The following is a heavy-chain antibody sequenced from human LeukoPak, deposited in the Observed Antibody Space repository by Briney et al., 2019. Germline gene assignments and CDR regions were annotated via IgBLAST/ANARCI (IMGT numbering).Heavy chain of an antibody. Sequence: SETLSLTCTVSGGSISSSTYCWRWIRQHPGKGLELLGSICYSGSTFYNPSLKSRVTLSVDTSKNQFSLKLISVTAADTAVYYCARTENYLPEDRLDPWGQGTVVTVSS. CDR2: ICYSGST. V-gene: IGHV4-39*01. CDR1: GGSISSSTYC. J-gene: IGHJ5*02. CDR3: ARTENYLPEDRLDP. D-gene: IGHD5-24*01.